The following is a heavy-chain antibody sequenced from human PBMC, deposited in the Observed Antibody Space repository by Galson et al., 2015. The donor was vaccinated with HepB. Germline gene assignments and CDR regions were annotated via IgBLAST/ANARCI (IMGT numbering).Heavy chain of an antibody. CDR2: ISYDGNNK. V-gene: IGHV3-30-3*01. CDR3: AKARGNSGWYGSLGY. CDR1: GFIFSSFA. Sequence: SLRLSCAASGFIFSSFAIYWVRQAPGKGLEWVAFISYDGNNKYYADSVRGRFTISRDNSKNTVYLQMNSLRAEDTAVYYCAKARGNSGWYGSLGYWGQGTVVTVSS. D-gene: IGHD6-19*01. J-gene: IGHJ4*02.